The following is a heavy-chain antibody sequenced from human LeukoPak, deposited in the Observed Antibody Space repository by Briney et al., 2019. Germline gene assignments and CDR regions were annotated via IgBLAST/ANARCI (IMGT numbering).Heavy chain of an antibody. CDR3: ARAEAVAGTNFDY. CDR2: IYYSGST. D-gene: IGHD6-19*01. Sequence: SETLSLTCTVSGGSISSYYWSWIRQPPGKGLEWIGYIYYSGSTNYNPSLKSRVTISVDTSKNQFSLKLSSVTAADTAVYYCARAEAVAGTNFDYWGQGTLVTVSS. J-gene: IGHJ4*02. CDR1: GGSISSYY. V-gene: IGHV4-59*01.